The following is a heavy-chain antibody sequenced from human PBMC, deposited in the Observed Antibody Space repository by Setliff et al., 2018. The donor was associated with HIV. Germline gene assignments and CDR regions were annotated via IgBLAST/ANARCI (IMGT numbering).Heavy chain of an antibody. V-gene: IGHV1-69*16. D-gene: IGHD6-13*01. Sequence: SVKVSCKASGGTFSSYTISWVRRAPGQGLEWMGGIITILDTAKYAPKFQGRVTMTTDTSSNTAYMELRNLRSDDTAIYYCAKDFFRWAAAGPNYFDSWGQGTLVTVSS. CDR1: GGTFSSYT. CDR2: IITILDTA. J-gene: IGHJ4*02. CDR3: AKDFFRWAAAGPNYFDS.